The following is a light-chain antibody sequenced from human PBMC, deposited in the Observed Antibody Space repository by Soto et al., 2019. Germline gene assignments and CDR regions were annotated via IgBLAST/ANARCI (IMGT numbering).Light chain of an antibody. CDR1: SSNIGSNY. CDR3: AAWDASLSACV. CDR2: RNN. J-gene: IGLJ1*01. Sequence: QSVLTQPPSASGTPGQRVNISCSGSSSNIGSNYVYWYRQFPGTAPKLLIQRNNQRPSGVPARFSGSKSGTSASLAISGLRSEDEAVYYCAAWDASLSACVFGNGTKLTVL. V-gene: IGLV1-47*01.